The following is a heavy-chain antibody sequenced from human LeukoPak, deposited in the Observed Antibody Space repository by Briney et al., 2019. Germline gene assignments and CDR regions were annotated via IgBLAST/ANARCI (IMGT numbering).Heavy chain of an antibody. Sequence: GESLKISCKGSEYSFTSCWIGWVRQMPGKGLEWMGIIYPGDSDTRYSPSFQGQVTISADKSISTAYLQWSSLKASDTAMYYCARRTRYYYDSSGSLDYWGQGTLVTVSS. CDR1: EYSFTSCW. CDR2: IYPGDSDT. CDR3: ARRTRYYYDSSGSLDY. D-gene: IGHD3-22*01. J-gene: IGHJ4*02. V-gene: IGHV5-51*01.